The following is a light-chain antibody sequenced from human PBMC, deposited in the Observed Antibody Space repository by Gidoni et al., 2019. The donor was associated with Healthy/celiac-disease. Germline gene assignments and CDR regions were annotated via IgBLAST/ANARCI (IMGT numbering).Light chain of an antibody. Sequence: SVLTPPPSVSESPWQMVTISCTGSSSNIGAGYDVHWYQQLPGTAPKLPIYGNSNRPSGVPDRFSGSKSGTSASLAITGLQAEDEADYYCQSYDSSLSGVVFGGGTKLTVL. CDR2: GNS. CDR3: QSYDSSLSGVV. V-gene: IGLV1-40*01. CDR1: SSNIGAGYD. J-gene: IGLJ2*01.